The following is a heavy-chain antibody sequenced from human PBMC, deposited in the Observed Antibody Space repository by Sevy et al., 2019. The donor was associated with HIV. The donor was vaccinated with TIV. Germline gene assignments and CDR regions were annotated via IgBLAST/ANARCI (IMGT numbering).Heavy chain of an antibody. CDR3: AKDSGTWSIDY. V-gene: IGHV3-30*02. J-gene: IGHJ4*02. CDR1: GFTLSSYG. Sequence: GGSLRLSCAAFGFTLSSYGMHWVRQSPGKGLEWVAHIDYGGNQHYGDSVRGRFTISTDTSKNTGLLQMNSLRAEDTAVYFCAKDSGTWSIDYWGQGSLVTVSS. CDR2: IDYGGNQ. D-gene: IGHD6-25*01.